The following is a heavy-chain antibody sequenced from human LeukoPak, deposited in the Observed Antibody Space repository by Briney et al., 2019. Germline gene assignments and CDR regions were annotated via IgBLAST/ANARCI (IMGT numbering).Heavy chain of an antibody. CDR1: GGTFSSYA. CDR2: IIPILGIA. J-gene: IGHJ4*02. D-gene: IGHD4-23*01. CDR3: ARGGRGTTVVTLDY. V-gene: IGHV1-69*04. Sequence: ASVKVSCKASGGTFSSYAISWVRQAPGQGLEWMGRIIPILGIANYAQKFQGRVTITADKSTSTAYMELSSLRSEDTAVYYCARGGRGTTVVTLDYWGQGTLVTVST.